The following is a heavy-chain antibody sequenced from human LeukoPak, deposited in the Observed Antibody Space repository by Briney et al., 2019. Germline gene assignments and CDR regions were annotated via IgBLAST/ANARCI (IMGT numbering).Heavy chain of an antibody. CDR1: GYSFTGHW. CDR2: IYPGDSDT. CDR3: ARYGKSGTYSHGFDV. V-gene: IGHV5-51*01. Sequence: GESLKISCEAFGYSFTGHWIGWVRQMHRRGLEFMGTIYPGDSDTRYSPSFEGRVSISVDKSISTAYLQWSGLKASDTAMYYCARYGKSGTYSHGFDVWGQGTMVIVSS. D-gene: IGHD3-10*01. J-gene: IGHJ3*01.